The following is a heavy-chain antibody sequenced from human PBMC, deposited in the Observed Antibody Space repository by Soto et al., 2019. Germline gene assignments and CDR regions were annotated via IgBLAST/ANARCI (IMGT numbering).Heavy chain of an antibody. CDR3: ARAGGRGYSGYDPADWFDP. J-gene: IGHJ5*02. CDR1: GYTFTSYV. CDR2: ISAYNGNT. Sequence: ASVKGSCKASGYTFTSYVISWVRQAPGQGLEWMGWISAYNGNTNYAQKLQGRVTMTTDTSTSTAYMELRSLRSDDTAVYYCARAGGRGYSGYDPADWFDPWGQGTLVTVSS. V-gene: IGHV1-18*01. D-gene: IGHD5-12*01.